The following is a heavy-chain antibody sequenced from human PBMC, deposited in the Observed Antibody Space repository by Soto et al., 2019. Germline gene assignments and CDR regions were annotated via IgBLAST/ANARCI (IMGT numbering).Heavy chain of an antibody. CDR1: GFTFSDYG. V-gene: IGHV3-33*01. Sequence: GGSLRLSCAASGFTFSDYGMHWVRQAPGKGLEWVAVIWYDGNNKYYTDSVEGRFTISRDNSKNTLYLQMNSLRAEDTAVYYCAREYMPGISGATYGMDVWGQGTTVTVPS. D-gene: IGHD6-25*01. J-gene: IGHJ6*02. CDR2: IWYDGNNK. CDR3: AREYMPGISGATYGMDV.